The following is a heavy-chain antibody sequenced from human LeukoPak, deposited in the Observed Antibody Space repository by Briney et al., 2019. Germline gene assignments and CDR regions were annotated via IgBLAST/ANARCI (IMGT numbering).Heavy chain of an antibody. CDR2: LYYGVST. CDR1: VFTVSGDY. J-gene: IGHJ4*02. D-gene: IGHD4-17*01. CDR3: ARGRQNYGDYPY. Sequence: GGCLRLSCVVSVFTVSGDYISWFRQAPGKGLEWVSVLYYGVSTFYKDSVRGRFTTSGDKFKNTVYLQMNSLGAEDTAVYYCARGRQNYGDYPYWGQGTLVTVSS. V-gene: IGHV3-53*01.